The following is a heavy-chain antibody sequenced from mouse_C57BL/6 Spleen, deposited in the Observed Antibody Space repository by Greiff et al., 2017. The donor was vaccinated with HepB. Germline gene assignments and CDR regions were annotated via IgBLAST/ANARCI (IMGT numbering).Heavy chain of an antibody. D-gene: IGHD1-1*01. CDR2: INPGSGGT. CDR1: GYAFTNYL. V-gene: IGHV1-54*01. Sequence: QVHVKQSGAELVRPGTSVKVSCKASGYAFTNYLIEWVKQRPGQGLEWIGVINPGSGGTNYNEKFKGKATLTADKSSSTAYMQLSSLTSEDSAVYFCARGPYYYGSSLYAMDYWGQGTSVTVSS. J-gene: IGHJ4*01. CDR3: ARGPYYYGSSLYAMDY.